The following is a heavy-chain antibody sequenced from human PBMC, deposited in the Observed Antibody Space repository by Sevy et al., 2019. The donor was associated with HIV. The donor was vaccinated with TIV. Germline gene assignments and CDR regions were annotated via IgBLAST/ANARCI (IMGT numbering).Heavy chain of an antibody. CDR2: IWYDGSNK. V-gene: IGHV3-33*01. CDR1: GFTFSSYG. D-gene: IGHD3-9*01. J-gene: IGHJ4*02. Sequence: GGSLRLSCAASGFTFSSYGMHWVRQAPGKGLKWVAVIWYDGSNKYYADSVKGRFTISRDNSKNTLYLQMNSLRAEDTAVYYCARDPRYYDILTGYPDYWGQRTLVTVSS. CDR3: ARDPRYYDILTGYPDY.